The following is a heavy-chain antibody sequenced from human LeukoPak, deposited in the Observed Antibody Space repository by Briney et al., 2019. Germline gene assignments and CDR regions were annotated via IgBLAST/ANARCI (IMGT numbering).Heavy chain of an antibody. Sequence: PSETLSLTCTVSGDSISSSSYYWGWIRQPPGKGLEWIGSIYYSGTTYYNPSLKSRVTISVDTSKNQFSLRLTSVTAADTALFFCARGYDIDVWGQGTTVTVSS. J-gene: IGHJ6*02. CDR3: ARGYDIDV. V-gene: IGHV4-39*07. CDR2: IYYSGTT. CDR1: GDSISSSSYY.